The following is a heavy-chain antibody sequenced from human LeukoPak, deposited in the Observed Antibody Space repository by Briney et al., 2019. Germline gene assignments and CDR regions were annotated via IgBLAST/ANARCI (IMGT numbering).Heavy chain of an antibody. Sequence: ASVKVSYKASGYTFIAYYMHWVRQAPGQGLEWMGRINPNSGGTNYAQKFQGRVTMTRDTSISTAYMELSRLRSDDTAVYYCASGLLWFGELYRDYWGQGTLVTVSS. V-gene: IGHV1-2*06. CDR3: ASGLLWFGELYRDY. CDR1: GYTFIAYY. CDR2: INPNSGGT. J-gene: IGHJ4*02. D-gene: IGHD3-10*01.